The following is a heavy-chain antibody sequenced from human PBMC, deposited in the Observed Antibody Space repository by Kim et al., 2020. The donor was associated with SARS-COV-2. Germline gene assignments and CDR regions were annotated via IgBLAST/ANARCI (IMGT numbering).Heavy chain of an antibody. J-gene: IGHJ4*02. D-gene: IGHD6-19*01. V-gene: IGHV3-30-3*01. CDR2: ISYDGSNK. CDR1: GFTFSSYA. CDR3: ARDEVFGYSSGWAYYFDY. Sequence: GGSLRLSCAASGFTFSSYAMHWVRQAPGKGLEWVAVISYDGSNKYYADSVKGRFTISRDNSKNTLYLQMNSLRAEDTAVYYCARDEVFGYSSGWAYYFDYWGQGTLVTVSS.